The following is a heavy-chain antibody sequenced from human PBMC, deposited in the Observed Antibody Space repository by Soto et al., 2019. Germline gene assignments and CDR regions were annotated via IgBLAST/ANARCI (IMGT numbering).Heavy chain of an antibody. Sequence: QVQLVESGGGVVQPGRSLRLSCAASGFTFSSYGMHWVRQAPGKGLEWVAVIWYDGSNKYYADSVKGRFTISRDNSKNTLYLQMHSLRAEDTAVYYCARDRGYDWDYSWFDPWGQGTLVTVSS. CDR2: IWYDGSNK. J-gene: IGHJ5*02. V-gene: IGHV3-33*01. D-gene: IGHD5-12*01. CDR3: ARDRGYDWDYSWFDP. CDR1: GFTFSSYG.